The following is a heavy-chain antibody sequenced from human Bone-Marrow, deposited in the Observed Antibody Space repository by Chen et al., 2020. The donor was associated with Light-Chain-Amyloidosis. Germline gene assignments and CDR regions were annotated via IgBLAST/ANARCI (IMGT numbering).Heavy chain of an antibody. Sequence: QLQLQESGPGMVKPSETLSLTCTVSGGPISHNIYYWAWIRQPPGQGLEWIGSVYYTGSAYCSPSLKSRVTMSVDTSRNQFSLSLSSVTAADTAIYFCARDTHYDFQNGPLSWFDPWGRGALVTVSS. CDR2: VYYTGSA. CDR3: ARDTHYDFQNGPLSWFDP. V-gene: IGHV4-39*07. D-gene: IGHD3-3*01. J-gene: IGHJ5*02. CDR1: GGPISHNIYY.